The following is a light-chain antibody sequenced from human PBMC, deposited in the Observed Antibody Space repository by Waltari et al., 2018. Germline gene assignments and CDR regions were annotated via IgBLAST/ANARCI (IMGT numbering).Light chain of an antibody. V-gene: IGKV3-20*01. CDR2: EAS. CDR3: QKYEALPAT. Sequence: EILLTQSPGTLSLSPGERATLSCRASQSISKYLVWYQQKPGQAPRLLIYEASIRATVIPDRLSGSGSGTDFSLIISRLEPEDFAVYYCQKYEALPATFGQGTKVEIK. CDR1: QSISKY. J-gene: IGKJ1*01.